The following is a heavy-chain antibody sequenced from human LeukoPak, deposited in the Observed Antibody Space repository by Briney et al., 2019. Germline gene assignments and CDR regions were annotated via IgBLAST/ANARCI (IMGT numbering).Heavy chain of an antibody. CDR1: GFTFSSYW. D-gene: IGHD5-24*01. J-gene: IGHJ4*02. CDR2: ISDSGGST. V-gene: IGHV3-23*01. Sequence: GGSLRLSCAASGFTFSSYWMHWVRQAPGKGLEWVSGISDSGGSTYYADSVKGRFTISRDNSRNTPFLQMNSLRAEDTALYFCAKGGLRGYNAVFDYWGQGTLVTVSS. CDR3: AKGGLRGYNAVFDY.